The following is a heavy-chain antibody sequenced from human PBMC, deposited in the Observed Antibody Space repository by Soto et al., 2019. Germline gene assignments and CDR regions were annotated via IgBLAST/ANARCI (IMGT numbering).Heavy chain of an antibody. V-gene: IGHV4-39*01. CDR3: ARHGGRRQQLGYYYYGMDV. J-gene: IGHJ6*02. CDR1: GGSISSSSYY. CDR2: IYYSGST. D-gene: IGHD6-13*01. Sequence: PSETLSLTCTVSGGSISSSSYYWGWIRQPPGKGLEWIGSIYYSGSTYYNPSLKSRVTISVDTSKNQFSLKLSSVTAADTAVYYCARHGGRRQQLGYYYYGMDVWGQGTTVTVS.